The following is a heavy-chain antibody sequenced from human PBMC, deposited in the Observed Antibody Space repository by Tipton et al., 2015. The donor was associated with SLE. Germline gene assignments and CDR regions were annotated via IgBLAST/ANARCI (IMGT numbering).Heavy chain of an antibody. D-gene: IGHD6-19*01. CDR1: GGSISSYY. CDR2: IYYSGST. Sequence: LRLSCTVSGGSISSYYWSWIRQPPGKGLEWIGYIYYSGSTNYNPSLKSRVTISVDTSKNQFSLKLSSVTAADTAVYYCANFGSGGFDYWGQGILVTVSS. CDR3: ANFGSGGFDY. V-gene: IGHV4-59*01. J-gene: IGHJ4*02.